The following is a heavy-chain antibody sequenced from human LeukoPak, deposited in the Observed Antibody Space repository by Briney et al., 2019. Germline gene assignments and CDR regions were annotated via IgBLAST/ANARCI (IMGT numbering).Heavy chain of an antibody. V-gene: IGHV3-23*01. CDR3: AKDDDDFWSGYYPFDY. D-gene: IGHD3-3*01. CDR1: GFTFSNFA. CDR2: ISGSGGST. J-gene: IGHJ4*02. Sequence: PGGSLRLSCAASGFTFSNFAMSWIRQAPGKGLEWVSAISGSGGSTYYAGSVRGRFSISRDNSKNTLFLQMNSLRAEDTAKYYCAKDDDDFWSGYYPFDYWGQGTPVTVPS.